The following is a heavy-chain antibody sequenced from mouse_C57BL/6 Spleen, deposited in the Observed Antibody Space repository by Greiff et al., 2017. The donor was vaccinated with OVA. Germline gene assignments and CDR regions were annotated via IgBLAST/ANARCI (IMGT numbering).Heavy chain of an antibody. J-gene: IGHJ4*01. CDR2: INPNNGGT. Sequence: VQLQQSGPELVKPGASVKIPCKASGYTFTDYNMDWVKQSHGKSLEWIGDINPNNGGTIYNQKFKGKATLTVDKSSSTAYMELRSLTSEDTAVYYCARSFNSGYDYYAMDYWGQGTSVTVSS. V-gene: IGHV1-18*01. D-gene: IGHD2-2*01. CDR1: GYTFTDYN. CDR3: ARSFNSGYDYYAMDY.